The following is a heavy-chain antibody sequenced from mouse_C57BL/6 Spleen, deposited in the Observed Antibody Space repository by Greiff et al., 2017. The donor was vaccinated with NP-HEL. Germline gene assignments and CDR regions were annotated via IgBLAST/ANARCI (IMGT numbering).Heavy chain of an antibody. CDR1: GYAFSSYW. CDR3: AYNYSSYFDY. D-gene: IGHD1-3*01. J-gene: IGHJ2*01. V-gene: IGHV1-80*01. CDR2: IYPGDGDT. Sequence: QVQLQQSGAELVKPGASVKISCKASGYAFSSYWMNWVKQRPGKGLEWIGQIYPGDGDTNSNGKFKGKATLTADKSSSTAYMQLSSLPSEDSAVYFCAYNYSSYFDYWGQGTTLTVSS.